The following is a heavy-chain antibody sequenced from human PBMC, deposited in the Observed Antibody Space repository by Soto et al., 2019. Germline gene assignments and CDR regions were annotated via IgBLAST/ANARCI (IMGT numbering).Heavy chain of an antibody. J-gene: IGHJ3*02. D-gene: IGHD6-13*01. CDR3: AVLSSSWYGDAFDI. V-gene: IGHV1-69*02. Sequence: QVQLVQSGAEVKKPGSSVKVSCKASGGTFSSYTISWVRQAPGQGLEWMGRIIPILGIANYAQKFQGRVTIPADKSTSTAYMELSSLRSEDTAVYYCAVLSSSWYGDAFDIWGQGTMVTVSS. CDR2: IIPILGIA. CDR1: GGTFSSYT.